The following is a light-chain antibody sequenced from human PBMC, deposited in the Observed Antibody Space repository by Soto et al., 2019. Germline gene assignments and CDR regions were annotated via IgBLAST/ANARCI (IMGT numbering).Light chain of an antibody. V-gene: IGKV1-5*03. Sequence: DIQMTQSPSTLSASVGDTVIITCRASQDINRKLAWYQQKPGKAPKVLIFKASNLEIGVPSRFSGSGSGPEFTLTISSLQHDDFASYFCQHYDSYSYTFGQGTKLEIK. CDR1: QDINRK. CDR3: QHYDSYSYT. J-gene: IGKJ2*01. CDR2: KAS.